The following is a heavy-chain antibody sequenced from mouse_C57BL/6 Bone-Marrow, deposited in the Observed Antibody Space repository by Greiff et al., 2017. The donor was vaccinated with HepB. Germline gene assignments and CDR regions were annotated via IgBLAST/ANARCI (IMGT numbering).Heavy chain of an antibody. CDR3: AREDWYFDY. V-gene: IGHV5-16*01. CDR2: INYDGSST. CDR1: GFTFSDYY. Sequence: EVNVVESEGGLVQPGSSMKLSCTASGFTFSDYYMAWVRQVPEKGLEWVANINYDGSSTYYLDSLKSRFIISRDNAKNILYLQMSSLKSEDTATYYCAREDWYFDYWGQGTTLTVSS. D-gene: IGHD4-1*01. J-gene: IGHJ2*01.